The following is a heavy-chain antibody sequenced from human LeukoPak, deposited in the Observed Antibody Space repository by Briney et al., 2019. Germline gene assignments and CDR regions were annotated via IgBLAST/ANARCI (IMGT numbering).Heavy chain of an antibody. V-gene: IGHV1-2*06. J-gene: IGHJ5*02. Sequence: GASVKVSCKASGYTFTGYYMHWVRQAPEQGLEWMGRINPDSGGTNYAQKFQGRVTMTRDTSISTAYMELSRLRSDDTAVYYCAREPVTMVRGVLLGRFDPWGQGTLVTVSS. CDR2: INPDSGGT. CDR3: AREPVTMVRGVLLGRFDP. CDR1: GYTFTGYY. D-gene: IGHD3-10*01.